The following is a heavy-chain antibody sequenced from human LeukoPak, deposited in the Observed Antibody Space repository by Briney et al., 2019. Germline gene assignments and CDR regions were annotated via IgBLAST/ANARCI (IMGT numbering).Heavy chain of an antibody. V-gene: IGHV3-23*01. J-gene: IGHJ4*02. CDR1: GFTFSSYA. CDR2: ISGSGGST. D-gene: IGHD3-9*01. CDR3: AKDVRYFDWLIFDY. Sequence: GGSLRLSCAASGFTFSSYAMGWVRQAPAKGLEWVSAISGSGGSTYYADSVKGRFTISRDNSKNTLYLQMNSLRAEDTAVYYCAKDVRYFDWLIFDYWGQGTLVTVSS.